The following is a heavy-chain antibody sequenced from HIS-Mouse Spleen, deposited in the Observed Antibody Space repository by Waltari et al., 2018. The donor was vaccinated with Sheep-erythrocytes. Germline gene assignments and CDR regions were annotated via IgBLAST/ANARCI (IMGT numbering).Heavy chain of an antibody. Sequence: LEWVSSISSSSSYIYYVDSVKGRFTISRDNAKNSLYLQMNSLRAEDTAVYYCARDSTSDAFDIWGQGTMVTVSS. V-gene: IGHV3-21*01. J-gene: IGHJ3*02. D-gene: IGHD6-6*01. CDR2: ISSSSSYI. CDR3: ARDSTSDAFDI.